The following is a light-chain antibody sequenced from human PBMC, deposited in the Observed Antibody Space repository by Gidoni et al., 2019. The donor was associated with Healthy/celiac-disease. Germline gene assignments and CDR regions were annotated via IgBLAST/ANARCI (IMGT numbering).Light chain of an antibody. V-gene: IGLV3-1*01. J-gene: IGLJ2*01. CDR2: QDS. CDR1: KLGDKY. CDR3: QAWDSSTNVV. Sequence: SYELTQPPSVSVYPGQPASLTCSGDKLGDKYACWYQQKPGQSPVLVIYQDSKRPSGIPERFSGSNSGNTATLTISGTQAMDEADYYCQAWDSSTNVVFGGGTKLTVL.